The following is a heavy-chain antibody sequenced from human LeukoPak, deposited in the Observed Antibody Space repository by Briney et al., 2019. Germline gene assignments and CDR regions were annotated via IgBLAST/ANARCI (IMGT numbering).Heavy chain of an antibody. CDR3: ARVYGSGAPVRDFDY. V-gene: IGHV4-31*03. Sequence: SETLSRNGSVSGDSVSSGGYYWSWFRQHPGKGLEWIGFVYHSGLSYYNASLERRATISIDTSKNKFFISLTSVAAAVTSVYYCARVYGSGAPVRDFDYWGQGTLVTVSS. J-gene: IGHJ4*02. CDR2: VYHSGLS. CDR1: GDSVSSGGYY. D-gene: IGHD3-10*01.